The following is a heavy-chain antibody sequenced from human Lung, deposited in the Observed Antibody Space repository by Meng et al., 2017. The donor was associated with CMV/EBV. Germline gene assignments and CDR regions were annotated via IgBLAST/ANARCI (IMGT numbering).Heavy chain of an antibody. D-gene: IGHD3-22*01. Sequence: QVQLVQSGAEVKKPGAAVKVSCKASGYTFTNFGISWVRQAPGQGLDWMGWISGYKGNTNYAQKFQGRVTMTTNTSTSTAYMELGSLRSDDTAVYYCARDSSGYYYTDDYWGQEPWSPSPQ. CDR3: ARDSSGYYYTDDY. CDR2: ISGYKGNT. V-gene: IGHV1-18*01. CDR1: GYTFTNFG. J-gene: IGHJ4*01.